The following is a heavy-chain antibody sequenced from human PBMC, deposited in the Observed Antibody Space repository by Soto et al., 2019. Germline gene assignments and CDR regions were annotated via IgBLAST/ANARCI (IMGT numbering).Heavy chain of an antibody. CDR3: ARDSYYDSSGYYPGLAYYGMDV. V-gene: IGHV1-8*01. D-gene: IGHD3-22*01. Sequence: AASVKVSCKASGYTFTSYDINWVRQATGQGLEWMGWMNPNSGNTGYAQKFQGRVTMTRNTSISTAYMELSSLRSEDTAVYYCARDSYYDSSGYYPGLAYYGMDVWGQGTTVTVAS. J-gene: IGHJ6*02. CDR1: GYTFTSYD. CDR2: MNPNSGNT.